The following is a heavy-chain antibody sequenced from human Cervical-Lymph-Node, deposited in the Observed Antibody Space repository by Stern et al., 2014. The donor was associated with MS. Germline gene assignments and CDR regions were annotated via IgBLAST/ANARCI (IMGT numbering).Heavy chain of an antibody. Sequence: QLQLQESGPGLVKPSQTLSLTCTVSGGSISSGSYYWSWIRQPAGKGLEWIGRIYTSGSTNYNPSLKSRLTISVDTPKNHSSLKLSSVTAADTAVYYCARGYDYGDKPDYWGQGTLVTVSS. CDR1: GGSISSGSYY. J-gene: IGHJ4*02. CDR2: IYTSGST. V-gene: IGHV4-61*02. D-gene: IGHD4-23*01. CDR3: ARGYDYGDKPDY.